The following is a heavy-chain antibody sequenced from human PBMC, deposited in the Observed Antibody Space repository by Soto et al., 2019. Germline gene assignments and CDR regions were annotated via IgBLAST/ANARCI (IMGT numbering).Heavy chain of an antibody. CDR2: ISTYNGNT. CDR3: AREYCSRTSCYFPDY. Sequence: ASVKVSCKASGYTFTSYGISWVRQAPGQGLEWMGWISTYNGNTNYVQKLQGRVTMTTDTATSTAYMELRSLRSDDTAVYYCAREYCSRTSCYFPDYWGQGTLVTVSS. J-gene: IGHJ4*02. D-gene: IGHD2-2*01. V-gene: IGHV1-18*01. CDR1: GYTFTSYG.